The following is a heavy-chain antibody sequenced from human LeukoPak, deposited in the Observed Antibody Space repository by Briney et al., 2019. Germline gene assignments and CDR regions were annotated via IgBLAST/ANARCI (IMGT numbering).Heavy chain of an antibody. V-gene: IGHV3-7*01. Sequence: GGSLRLSCAASGFTFSGYWMNRLRQAPGKGLEWVANIKQDGSEKYYVDSVKGRFTISRDNAKNSLYLQMNSLRAEDTAVYYCARDRGFGQADVWGKGTTVTVSS. CDR2: IKQDGSEK. D-gene: IGHD3-10*01. CDR3: ARDRGFGQADV. J-gene: IGHJ6*04. CDR1: GFTFSGYW.